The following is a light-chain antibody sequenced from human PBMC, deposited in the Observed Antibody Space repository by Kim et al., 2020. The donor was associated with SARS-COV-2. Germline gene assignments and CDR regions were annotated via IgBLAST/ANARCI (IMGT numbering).Light chain of an antibody. CDR1: SSNTGAGYD. Sequence: VTIACTGSSSNTGAGYDVHWYQQLPGPAPKLLIYGNSNRPSGVPDRFSGSKSGTSASLAITGLQAEDEADYYCQSYDSSLSGYYVFGTGTKVTVL. CDR3: QSYDSSLSGYYV. V-gene: IGLV1-40*01. CDR2: GNS. J-gene: IGLJ1*01.